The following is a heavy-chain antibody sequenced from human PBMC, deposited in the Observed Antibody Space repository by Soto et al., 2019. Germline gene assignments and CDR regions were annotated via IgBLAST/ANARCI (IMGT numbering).Heavy chain of an antibody. D-gene: IGHD2-8*01. CDR1: GFTFSNAW. Sequence: GGSLRLSCAASGFTFSNAWMNWVRQAPGKGLEWVGRIKSKTDGGTTDYAAPVKGRFTISRDDSKNTLYLQMNSLKTEDTAVYYCTTDPEVGYCTNGVCYFFDYWGQGTLVTVSS. J-gene: IGHJ4*02. CDR3: TTDPEVGYCTNGVCYFFDY. V-gene: IGHV3-15*07. CDR2: IKSKTDGGTT.